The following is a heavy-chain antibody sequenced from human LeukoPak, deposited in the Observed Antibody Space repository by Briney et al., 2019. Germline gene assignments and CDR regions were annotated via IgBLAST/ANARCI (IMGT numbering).Heavy chain of an antibody. Sequence: SETLSLTCTVSGGSISSGSYYWSWIRQPAGKGLEWIGRIYTSGSTNYNPSLKSRVTISVDTSKNQFSLKLSSVTAADTAVYYCARDKTDYDIVTDAGYFDYWGQGTLVTVSS. CDR3: ARDKTDYDIVTDAGYFDY. CDR1: GGSISSGSYY. CDR2: IYTSGST. D-gene: IGHD3-9*01. V-gene: IGHV4-61*02. J-gene: IGHJ4*02.